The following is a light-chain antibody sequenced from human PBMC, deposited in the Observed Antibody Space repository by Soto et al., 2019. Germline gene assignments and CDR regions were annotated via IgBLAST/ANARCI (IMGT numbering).Light chain of an antibody. J-gene: IGLJ1*01. CDR3: SSYSPRSPVV. Sequence: QSALTQPASVSGSPGQSITISCTGTKSDVGAYNYVSWYQQHPGKAPRLIIYNVSDRPSGLFNRFSGSKSGITASLTISGLQAEDEADYYCSSYSPRSPVVFGTGTKLTVL. CDR2: NVS. V-gene: IGLV2-14*01. CDR1: KSDVGAYNY.